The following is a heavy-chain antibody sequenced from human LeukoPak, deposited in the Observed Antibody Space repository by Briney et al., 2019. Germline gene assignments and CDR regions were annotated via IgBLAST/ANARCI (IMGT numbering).Heavy chain of an antibody. CDR1: GGSFSLYY. CDR3: ARGTRYGDYVNYSDY. J-gene: IGHJ4*02. CDR2: IYYSGST. V-gene: IGHV4-59*01. D-gene: IGHD4-17*01. Sequence: PSETLSLTCTVSGGSFSLYYWTWIRQPPGKGLEWIGYIYYSGSTNYNPSLKSRVTISVDTSKNQFSLKLSSVTAADTAVYYCARGTRYGDYVNYSDYWGQGTLVTVSS.